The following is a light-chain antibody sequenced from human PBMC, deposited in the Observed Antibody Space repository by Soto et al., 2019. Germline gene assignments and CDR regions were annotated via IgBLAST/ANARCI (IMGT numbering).Light chain of an antibody. Sequence: DIQMTQSPSSVSASVGDGVTITCRASQGIGTWLGWYQQKPGKAPNLLIFGASSLQSGVTSRFSASGSETDFTLTIPSLQPDDFATYYCQQTHSFPFTFGQGKRLEI. CDR1: QGIGTW. J-gene: IGKJ5*01. CDR3: QQTHSFPFT. V-gene: IGKV1-12*01. CDR2: GAS.